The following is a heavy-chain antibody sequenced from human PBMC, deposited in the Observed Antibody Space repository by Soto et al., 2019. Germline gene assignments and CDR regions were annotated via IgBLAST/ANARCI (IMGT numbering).Heavy chain of an antibody. CDR3: AKDSWHFDL. CDR2: IDTSGHST. V-gene: IGHV3-74*01. J-gene: IGHJ4*02. CDR1: GFVFTNFW. Sequence: PGGSLRLSCEASGFVFTNFWMHWVRHVPGKGLVWVARIDTSGHSTNYAESVKGRFTISRDSAKNTVSLQMNSLRVEDAGVYYCAKDSWHFDLWSQGSQVTVSS.